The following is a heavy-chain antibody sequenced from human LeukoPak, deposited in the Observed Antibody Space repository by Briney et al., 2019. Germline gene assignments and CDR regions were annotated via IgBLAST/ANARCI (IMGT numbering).Heavy chain of an antibody. CDR1: GYTFTSYY. D-gene: IGHD3-10*01. CDR3: ARWKSVGWFGEDYGMDV. Sequence: GASVKVSCKASGYTFTSYYMHWVRQAPGQGLEWMGWINPNSGGTNYAQKFQGWVTMTRDTSISTAYMELSRLRSDDTAVYYCARWKSVGWFGEDYGMDVWGQGTTVTVSS. V-gene: IGHV1-2*04. J-gene: IGHJ6*02. CDR2: INPNSGGT.